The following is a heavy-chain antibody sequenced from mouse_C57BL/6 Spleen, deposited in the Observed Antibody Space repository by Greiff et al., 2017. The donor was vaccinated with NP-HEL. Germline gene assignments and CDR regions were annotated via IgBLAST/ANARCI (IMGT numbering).Heavy chain of an antibody. CDR2: IWSGGST. J-gene: IGHJ1*03. D-gene: IGHD2-3*01. CDR1: GFSLTSYG. V-gene: IGHV2-2*01. Sequence: QVQLQQSGPGLVQPSQSLSITCTVSGFSLTSYGVHWVRQSPGKGLEWLGVIWSGGSTDYNAAFISRLSISKDNSKSQVFFKMNSLQADDTAIYYCASHYDGWYFDVWGTGTTVTVSS. CDR3: ASHYDGWYFDV.